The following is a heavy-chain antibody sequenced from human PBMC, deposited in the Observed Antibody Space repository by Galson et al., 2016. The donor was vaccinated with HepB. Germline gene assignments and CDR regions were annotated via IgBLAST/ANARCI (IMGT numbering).Heavy chain of an antibody. Sequence: ETLSLTCTVAGSSITSGNWWGWVRQPPGKGLEWIGEVHDSGTTNYNPSLKSRATISKDHSKNQLSLILTSVTAADSAVYYCARERAKVIDYWGQGTLVTVTS. CDR1: GSSITSGNW. J-gene: IGHJ4*02. CDR2: VHDSGTT. CDR3: ARERAKVIDY. V-gene: IGHV4-4*02. D-gene: IGHD4/OR15-4a*01.